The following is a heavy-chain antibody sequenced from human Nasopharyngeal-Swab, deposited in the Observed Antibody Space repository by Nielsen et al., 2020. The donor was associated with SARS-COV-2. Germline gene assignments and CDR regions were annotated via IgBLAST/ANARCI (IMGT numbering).Heavy chain of an antibody. CDR3: ARVLYDFWSGSTYYYYGMDV. Sequence: GESLKISCAASGFTFSSYSMNWVRQAPGKGLEWVSSISSSGSTIYYADSLKGRFTISRDNAKNSLYLQMNSLRAEDTAVYYCARVLYDFWSGSTYYYYGMDVWGQGTTVTVSS. CDR1: GFTFSSYS. V-gene: IGHV3-48*04. D-gene: IGHD3-3*01. CDR2: ISSSGSTI. J-gene: IGHJ6*02.